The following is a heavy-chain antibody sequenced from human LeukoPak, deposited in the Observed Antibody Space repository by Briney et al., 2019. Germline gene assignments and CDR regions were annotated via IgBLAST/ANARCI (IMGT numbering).Heavy chain of an antibody. V-gene: IGHV3-53*01. Sequence: GGSLRLSCAASGFTVSSNYISWVRQAPGKGLDWVSVIYSGGSTYYADSVKGRFTISRDNYRNTLYLQMNSLRAEDTAVYYCASSYGAGAFDIWGQGTMVTVSS. J-gene: IGHJ3*02. CDR1: GFTVSSNY. CDR2: IYSGGST. CDR3: ASSYGAGAFDI. D-gene: IGHD4-17*01.